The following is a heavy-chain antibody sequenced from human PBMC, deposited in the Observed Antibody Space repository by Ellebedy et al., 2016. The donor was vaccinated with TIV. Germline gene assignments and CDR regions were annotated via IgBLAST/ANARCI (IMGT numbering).Heavy chain of an antibody. J-gene: IGHJ4*02. V-gene: IGHV4-59*01. D-gene: IGHD1-26*01. CDR1: GCSTSSYY. CDR3: ARDGFVGAFDY. CDR2: MYYSGRT. Sequence: MPSETLSLTCPVSGCSTSSYYCSWIRQLPAKGLAWNGSMYYSGRTNYNPSLKSRVTISVDTSKNQFSLKLSFVTAADTAVYYCARDGFVGAFDYWGQGALVTVSS.